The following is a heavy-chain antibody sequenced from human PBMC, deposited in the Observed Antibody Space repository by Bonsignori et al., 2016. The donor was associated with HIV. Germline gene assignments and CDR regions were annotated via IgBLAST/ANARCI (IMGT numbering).Heavy chain of an antibody. V-gene: IGHV1-69*13. CDR1: GGTFSSYA. J-gene: IGHJ3*02. D-gene: IGHD2-21*01. Sequence: SVKVSCKASGGTFSSYAISWVRQAPGQGLEWMGGIIPIFGTANYAQKFQGRVTITADESTSTAYMELSSLRSEDTAVYYCARLEGGEGMALFDIWGQGTMVTVSS. CDR2: IIPIFGTA. CDR3: ARLEGGEGMALFDI.